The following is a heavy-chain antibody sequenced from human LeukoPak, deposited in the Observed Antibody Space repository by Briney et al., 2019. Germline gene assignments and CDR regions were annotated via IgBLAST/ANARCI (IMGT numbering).Heavy chain of an antibody. CDR3: ARGARITMVRDPFDY. Sequence: PSETLSLTCAVYGGSFSGYYWSWIRQPPGKGLEWIGEINHSGSTNYNPSLKSRVTISVDTSKNQFSLKLSSVTAADTAVYYCARGARITMVRDPFDYWGQGTLVTVSS. V-gene: IGHV4-34*01. D-gene: IGHD3-10*01. CDR1: GGSFSGYY. CDR2: INHSGST. J-gene: IGHJ4*02.